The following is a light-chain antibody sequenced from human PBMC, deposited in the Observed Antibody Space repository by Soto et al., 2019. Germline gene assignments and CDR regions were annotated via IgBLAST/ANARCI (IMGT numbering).Light chain of an antibody. Sequence: PGERATLSCSASQSVSSANFAWYQQKPGQAPRLLIYGASSRATGIPDRFSGSGSGTEFTLTISSLQSEDFAVYYCQQYNNWLITFGQGTRLEIK. V-gene: IGKV3D-15*01. CDR2: GAS. CDR1: QSVSSAN. CDR3: QQYNNWLIT. J-gene: IGKJ5*01.